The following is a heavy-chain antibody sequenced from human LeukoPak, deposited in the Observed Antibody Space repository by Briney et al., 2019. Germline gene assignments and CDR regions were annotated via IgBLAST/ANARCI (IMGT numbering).Heavy chain of an antibody. J-gene: IGHJ4*02. CDR2: IKSKTDGGTT. V-gene: IGHV3-15*01. D-gene: IGHD3-22*01. CDR3: TTVYSDSGGFYFNYCDY. CDR1: GFTFSNAW. Sequence: GGSLRLSCAASGFTFSNAWMSWVRQAPGKGLEWVGRIKSKTDGGTTDYAAPVKGRFTISRDDSKNTLYLQMNSLKTEDTAVYYCTTVYSDSGGFYFNYCDYWGQGTLVTVST.